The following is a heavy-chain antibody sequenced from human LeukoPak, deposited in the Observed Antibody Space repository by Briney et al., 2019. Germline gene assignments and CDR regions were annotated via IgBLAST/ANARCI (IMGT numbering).Heavy chain of an antibody. Sequence: GGSLRLSCAASGFTFSSYGMHWVRQAPGKGLEWVAFIRFDGTNKYYADSLKGRFTISRDNSKNTLYLQVNSLRAEDTAVYYCARKPYCSGGSCYSDYFDYWGQGTLVTVSS. J-gene: IGHJ4*02. CDR3: ARKPYCSGGSCYSDYFDY. CDR2: IRFDGTNK. CDR1: GFTFSSYG. D-gene: IGHD2-15*01. V-gene: IGHV3-30*02.